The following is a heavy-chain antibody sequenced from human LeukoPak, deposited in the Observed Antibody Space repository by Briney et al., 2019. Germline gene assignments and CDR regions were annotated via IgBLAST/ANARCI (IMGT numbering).Heavy chain of an antibody. V-gene: IGHV3-7*01. CDR1: GFTFSSYL. J-gene: IGHJ4*02. Sequence: PGGSLRLSSAASGFTFSSYLMSWVRQAPGKGLEWVANIKQDGSEKYYVDSVKGRFTISRDNAKNSLYLQMNSLRAEDTAVYYCARDLIGSGIYYNRGQGTLVTVSS. CDR3: ARDLIGSGIYYN. CDR2: IKQDGSEK. D-gene: IGHD3-10*01.